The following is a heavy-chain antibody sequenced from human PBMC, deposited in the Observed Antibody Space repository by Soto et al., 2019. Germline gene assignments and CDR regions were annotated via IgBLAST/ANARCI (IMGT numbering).Heavy chain of an antibody. Sequence: EVQLLESGGGLVQPGGSLRLSCATSQFPFNIYAMSWVRQAPGKGLEWVSTISGSGDTTYYADSVQGRFIISRDNSKNTLYFQMNRLRAEDTAIYYCANLPRTRIDYWGQGTLVTVSS. CDR3: ANLPRTRIDY. D-gene: IGHD1-1*01. J-gene: IGHJ4*02. CDR2: ISGSGDTT. V-gene: IGHV3-23*01. CDR1: QFPFNIYA.